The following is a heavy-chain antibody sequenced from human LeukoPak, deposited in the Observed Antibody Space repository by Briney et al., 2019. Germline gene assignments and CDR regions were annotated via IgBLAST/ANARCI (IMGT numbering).Heavy chain of an antibody. Sequence: SETLSLTCTVSGGSISIFYWSWIRQPPGKGLEWIGDIYYSGTTNYNPSLKSRVTISLDTSKNRFSLRLSSVTAADTAVYYCARIDAVAATPTSFDYWGQGTLVTVSS. CDR1: GGSISIFY. J-gene: IGHJ4*02. D-gene: IGHD6-19*01. CDR3: ARIDAVAATPTSFDY. V-gene: IGHV4-59*01. CDR2: IYYSGTT.